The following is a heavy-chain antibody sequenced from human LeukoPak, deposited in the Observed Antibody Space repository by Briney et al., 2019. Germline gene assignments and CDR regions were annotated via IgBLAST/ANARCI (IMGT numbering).Heavy chain of an antibody. J-gene: IGHJ4*02. CDR2: IDGSGVGT. V-gene: IGHV3-23*01. CDR3: ARDVRWLRFVFDH. Sequence: GGSLRLSCAASGFTFSSYVMRWVRQAPGKGLEWVSTIDGSGVGTYYADSVKGRFTISRDSSKSTLYLQMNSLRDEDTAVYYCARDVRWLRFVFDHWGQGIPVTVSS. D-gene: IGHD5-12*01. CDR1: GFTFSSYV.